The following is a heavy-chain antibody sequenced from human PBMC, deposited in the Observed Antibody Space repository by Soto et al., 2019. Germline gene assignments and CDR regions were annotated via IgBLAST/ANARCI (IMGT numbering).Heavy chain of an antibody. J-gene: IGHJ5*02. CDR1: GFTFSSYA. V-gene: IGHV3-30-3*01. CDR3: ARDQRSTISLRNWFDP. Sequence: HPGGSLRLSCAASGFTFSSYAMHWVRQAPGKGLEWVAVISYDGSNKYYADSVKGRFTISRDNSKNTLYLQMNSLRAEDTAVYYCARDQRSTISLRNWFDPWGQGTLVTVSS. D-gene: IGHD3-9*01. CDR2: ISYDGSNK.